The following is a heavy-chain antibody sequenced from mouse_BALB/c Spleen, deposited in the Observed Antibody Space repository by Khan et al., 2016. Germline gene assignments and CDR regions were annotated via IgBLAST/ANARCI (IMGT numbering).Heavy chain of an antibody. CDR3: ASADYGNYAAD. CDR2: IDPENGNT. V-gene: IGHV14-1*02. D-gene: IGHD2-1*01. J-gene: IGHJ3*01. Sequence: VQLQQSGAELVRPGASVKLSCKASGFNIKDNFIHWVKQRPEQGLECIGWIDPENGNTIYAPKFQGRASITADTSSNTASLQPSSLTSADTAVSYCASADYGNYAADWGQGALVTVSA. CDR1: GFNIKDNF.